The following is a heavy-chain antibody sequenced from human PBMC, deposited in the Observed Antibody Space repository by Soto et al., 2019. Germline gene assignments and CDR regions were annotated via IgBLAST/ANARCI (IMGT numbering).Heavy chain of an antibody. CDR1: GGTFSSYA. CDR2: IIPIFGTA. CDR3: GRGNNCGDYTGEAFDI. V-gene: IGHV1-69*06. J-gene: IGHJ3*02. Sequence: QVQLVQSGAEVKKPGSSVKVSCKASGGTFSSYAISWVRQAPGQGLEWMGGIIPIFGTANYEQKFQGRVTITADKSTSTAYMELSRLRSDDTVVYYCGRGNNCGDYTGEAFDIWGQGTMVTVSS. D-gene: IGHD4-17*01.